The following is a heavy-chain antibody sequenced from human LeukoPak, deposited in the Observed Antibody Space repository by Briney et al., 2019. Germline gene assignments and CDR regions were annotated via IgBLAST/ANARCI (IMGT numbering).Heavy chain of an antibody. CDR3: ARSTRTVAATGAFDI. CDR2: IWYDGSNK. D-gene: IGHD4-23*01. J-gene: IGHJ3*02. V-gene: IGHV3-33*01. CDR1: GFTFSSYG. Sequence: GGSLRLSCAASGFTFSSYGMHWVRQAPGKGLEWVAVIWYDGSNKYYADSVKGRFTIYRDNSKNTLYLQMNSLRAEDTAVYYCARSTRTVAATGAFDIWGQGTMVTVSS.